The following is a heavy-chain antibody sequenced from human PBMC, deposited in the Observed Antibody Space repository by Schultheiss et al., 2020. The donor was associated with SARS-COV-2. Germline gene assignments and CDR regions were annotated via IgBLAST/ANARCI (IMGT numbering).Heavy chain of an antibody. V-gene: IGHV4-39*07. J-gene: IGHJ4*02. CDR1: GGSISSSSYY. CDR3: ARDQSTVVTAFFDY. Sequence: SETLSLTCTVSGGSISSSSYYWGWIRQPPGKGLEWIGEINHSGSTNYNPSLKSRVTISVDTSKNQFSLKLSSVTAADTAVYYCARDQSTVVTAFFDYWGQGTLVTVSS. CDR2: INHSGST. D-gene: IGHD4-23*01.